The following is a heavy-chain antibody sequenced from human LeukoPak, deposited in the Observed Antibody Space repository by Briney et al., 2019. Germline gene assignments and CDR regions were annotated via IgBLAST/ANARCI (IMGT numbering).Heavy chain of an antibody. D-gene: IGHD4-23*01. Sequence: GGSLRLSCAASGFTFSDYYMSWIRQAPGKGLEWVSFISGSGSNTKYADSVKGRFTISRDNAKNSLYLQMNSLRAEDTAVYYCATDYAGNSLWYYYGLGVWGQGTTVTVSS. J-gene: IGHJ6*02. V-gene: IGHV3-11*06. CDR1: GFTFSDYY. CDR2: ISGSGSNT. CDR3: ATDYAGNSLWYYYGLGV.